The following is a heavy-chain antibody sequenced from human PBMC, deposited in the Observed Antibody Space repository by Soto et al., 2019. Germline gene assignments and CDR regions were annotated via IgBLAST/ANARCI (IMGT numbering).Heavy chain of an antibody. CDR3: ARDQKASWQLGGYYYYYGMDV. D-gene: IGHD6-6*01. Sequence: GGSLRLSCAASGFTFSSYSMNWVRQAPGKGLEWVSSISSSSSYIYYADSVKGRFTISRDNAKNSLYLQMNSLRAEDTAVYYCARDQKASWQLGGYYYYYGMDVWGQGTTVTV. CDR1: GFTFSSYS. J-gene: IGHJ6*02. V-gene: IGHV3-21*01. CDR2: ISSSSSYI.